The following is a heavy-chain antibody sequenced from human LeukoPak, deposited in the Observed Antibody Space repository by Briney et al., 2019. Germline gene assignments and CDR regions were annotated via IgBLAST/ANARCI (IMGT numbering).Heavy chain of an antibody. V-gene: IGHV1-69*05. CDR1: GATFTSYA. D-gene: IGHD2-2*01. CDR3: ARCERYCSSTSCRSCDY. Sequence: EASVTLSFTASGATFTSYAISWVRQAPGQRLEWMGGIIPIFGTANYAQKFQGRVTITTDESTSTAYMELSSLRSEETAVCYCARCERYCSSTSCRSCDYWGQGTLVTVSS. CDR2: IIPIFGTA. J-gene: IGHJ4*02.